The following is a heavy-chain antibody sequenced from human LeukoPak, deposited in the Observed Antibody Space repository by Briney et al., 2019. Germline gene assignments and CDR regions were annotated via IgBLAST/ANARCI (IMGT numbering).Heavy chain of an antibody. D-gene: IGHD1-14*01. V-gene: IGHV3-7*05. CDR1: GFTFSSFW. Sequence: RGGSLRLSCAVSGFTFSSFWLSWVRQAPGKGLEWVAIINQDGSGKHYVDSVKGRFTISRDNARNSLFLQMNSLRVEDTAVYYCATEPRTLPHWGPGTLVTVSS. CDR3: ATEPRTLPH. CDR2: INQDGSGK. J-gene: IGHJ4*02.